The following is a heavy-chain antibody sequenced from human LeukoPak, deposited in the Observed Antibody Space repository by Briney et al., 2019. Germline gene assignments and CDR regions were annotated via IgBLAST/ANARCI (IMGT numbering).Heavy chain of an antibody. CDR2: ISSTSGAI. CDR1: GFRFSNYA. V-gene: IGHV3-48*01. CDR3: ATDQFSA. Sequence: GSLRLSCAASGFRFSNYAMNWVRQAPGKGLEWVSYISSTSGAIYYADSVKGRFTISRDNAKDSVNLQTNGLRADDTAVYYCATDQFSAWGQGTLVTVSS. D-gene: IGHD5-24*01. J-gene: IGHJ5*02.